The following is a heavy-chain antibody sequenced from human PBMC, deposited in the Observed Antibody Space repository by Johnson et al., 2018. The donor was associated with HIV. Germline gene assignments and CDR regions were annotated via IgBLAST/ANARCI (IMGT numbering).Heavy chain of an antibody. D-gene: IGHD3-22*01. CDR3: ARSITRIVFTVDI. CDR1: GFTFSDYY. J-gene: IGHJ3*02. V-gene: IGHV3-11*04. CDR2: ISSSGSTI. Sequence: QEQLVESGGGLVKPGGSLRLSCAASGFTFSDYYMSWIRQAPGKGLEWVSYISSSGSTIYYADSVKGRSTISRDNAKNSLYLQMTSLRAEDTAVYYCARSITRIVFTVDIWGQGTMVTVSS.